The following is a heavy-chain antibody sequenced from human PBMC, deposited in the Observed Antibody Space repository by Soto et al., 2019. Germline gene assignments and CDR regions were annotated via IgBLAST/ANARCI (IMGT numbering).Heavy chain of an antibody. V-gene: IGHV1-8*01. CDR1: GYTFTSYD. CDR2: MNPNSGNT. J-gene: IGHJ5*02. D-gene: IGHD6-13*01. CDR3: ARERAAAGTGWFDP. Sequence: QVQLVQSGAEVKKPGASVKVSCKASGYTFTSYDINWVRQATGQGLEWMGWMNPNSGNTGYAQKFQGRVTMTRNTSISTAYMELSSLRSEDTAVYFCARERAAAGTGWFDPWGQGTLVTVSS.